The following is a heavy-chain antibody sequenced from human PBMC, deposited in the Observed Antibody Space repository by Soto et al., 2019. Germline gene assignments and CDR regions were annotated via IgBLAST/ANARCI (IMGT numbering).Heavy chain of an antibody. Sequence: PGGSLRLSCAASGFTFSSYWMHWVRQAPGKGLVWVSRINSDGSSTSYADSVKGRFTISRDNAKNTLYLQMNSLRAEDTAVYYCASPSDYVNYYYYMDVWGKGTTVTVSS. J-gene: IGHJ6*03. V-gene: IGHV3-74*01. CDR1: GFTFSSYW. D-gene: IGHD4-17*01. CDR2: INSDGSST. CDR3: ASPSDYVNYYYYMDV.